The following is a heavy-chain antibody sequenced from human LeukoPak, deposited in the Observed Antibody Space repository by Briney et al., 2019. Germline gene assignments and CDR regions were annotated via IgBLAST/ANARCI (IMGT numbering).Heavy chain of an antibody. V-gene: IGHV3-30*02. CDR2: IRYDGDYK. Sequence: PGGSLRLSCAASGFTFTSYGMHRVRQAPDKGLEWVAFIRYDGDYKYYADSVKGRFTISRDTSKNTLYLQMNSLRPEDTAVYYCAKGGPYCSSIYCYADYWGQGTLVTVSS. J-gene: IGHJ4*02. CDR3: AKGGPYCSSIYCYADY. CDR1: GFTFTSYG. D-gene: IGHD2-2*01.